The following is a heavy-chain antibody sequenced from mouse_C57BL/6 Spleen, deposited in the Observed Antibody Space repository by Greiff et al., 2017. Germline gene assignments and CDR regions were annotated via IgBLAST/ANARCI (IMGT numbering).Heavy chain of an antibody. J-gene: IGHJ3*01. D-gene: IGHD2-4*01. CDR1: GYTFTSYW. CDR2: IHPSDSDT. V-gene: IGHV1-74*01. CDR3: AISGYDYDWFAY. Sequence: QVQLQQPGAELVKPGASVKVSCKASGYTFTSYWMHWVKQRPGQGLEWIGRIHPSDSDTNYNQKFKGKATLTLDKSSSTAYMQLSSLTSEDSAVYYCAISGYDYDWFAYWGQGTLVTVSA.